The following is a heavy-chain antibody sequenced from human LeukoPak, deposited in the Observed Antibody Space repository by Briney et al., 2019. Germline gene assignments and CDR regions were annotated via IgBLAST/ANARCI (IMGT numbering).Heavy chain of an antibody. J-gene: IGHJ6*03. CDR2: IYYDGVNK. CDR1: GFTLGNHG. V-gene: IGHV3-33*01. D-gene: IGHD2-8*01. Sequence: GGSLRLSCAASGFTLGNHGMHWVRQAPGKGLEGVAIIYYDGVNKYCADSMKGRFTISRDTSKNTLFLEMESLRTEDTAVYYCARHRGSVFKGYMDVWGKGTTVTVSS. CDR3: ARHRGSVFKGYMDV.